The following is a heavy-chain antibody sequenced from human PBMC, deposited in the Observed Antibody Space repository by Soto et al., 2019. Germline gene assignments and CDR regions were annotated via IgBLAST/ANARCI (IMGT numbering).Heavy chain of an antibody. V-gene: IGHV4-59*08. CDR2: IYYSGST. CDR3: ARGISYDYIWGSYNWFDP. CDR1: GGSISSYY. J-gene: IGHJ5*02. Sequence: SETLSLTCTVSGGSISSYYWSWIRQPPGKGLEWIGYIYYSGSTNYNPSLKSRVTISVDTSKNQFSLKLSSVTAADTAVYYCARGISYDYIWGSYNWFDPWGQGTLVTVSS. D-gene: IGHD3-16*01.